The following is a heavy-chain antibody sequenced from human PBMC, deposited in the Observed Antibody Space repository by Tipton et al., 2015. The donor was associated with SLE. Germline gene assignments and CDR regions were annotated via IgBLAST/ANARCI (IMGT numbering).Heavy chain of an antibody. CDR1: GGSIISGIYY. J-gene: IGHJ4*02. Sequence: TLSLTCNVSGGSIISGIYYWTWMRQPAGKGLEWIGRIYSNGATNYNPSLKSRVTISVDTSKSQFSLRLRSVTAADTAVYYCARLAHYNSSWYLGVWGQGSLVTVSS. V-gene: IGHV4-61*02. D-gene: IGHD3-22*01. CDR3: ARLAHYNSSWYLGV. CDR2: IYSNGAT.